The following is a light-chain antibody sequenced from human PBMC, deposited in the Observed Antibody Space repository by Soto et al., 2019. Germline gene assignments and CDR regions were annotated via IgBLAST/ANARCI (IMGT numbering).Light chain of an antibody. CDR2: GTS. V-gene: IGKV3D-15*01. Sequence: EAVVTQFPATLSVSPGERATLSCRASQSVTSNLAWYQQRPGQAPRLLIYGTSTRATGIPARFSGSESGTEFTPTISSLQSEDFAIYYCQLYNNWPPVVTFGQGTKVEIK. J-gene: IGKJ1*01. CDR3: QLYNNWPPVVT. CDR1: QSVTSN.